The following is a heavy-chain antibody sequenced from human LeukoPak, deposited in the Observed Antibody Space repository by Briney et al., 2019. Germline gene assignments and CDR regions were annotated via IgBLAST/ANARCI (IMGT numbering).Heavy chain of an antibody. CDR2: ISSSSSYI. CDR1: GFTFSSYS. Sequence: PGGSLRLSCAASGFTFSSYSMNWVRQAPGKGMEWVSSISSSSSYIYYADSVKGRFTISRDNSKNTLYLQMNSLRAEDTAVYYCARTGITMVRGVIDYYYGMDVWGQGTTVTVSS. V-gene: IGHV3-21*01. CDR3: ARTGITMVRGVIDYYYGMDV. D-gene: IGHD3-10*01. J-gene: IGHJ6*02.